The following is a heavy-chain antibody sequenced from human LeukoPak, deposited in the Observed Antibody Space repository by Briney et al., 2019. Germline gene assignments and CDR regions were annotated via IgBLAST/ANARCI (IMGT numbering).Heavy chain of an antibody. V-gene: IGHV4-39*01. D-gene: IGHD6-6*01. Sequence: SETLSLTCNVSGGSISSSSYYWGWIRQPPGKGLESSGSIYYSGSTYYDPSLKSRVTISVDTSKNQFSLKLSSVTAADTAVYYCARHGSSSLYYGMDVWGQGTTVAVSS. J-gene: IGHJ6*02. CDR1: GGSISSSSYY. CDR3: ARHGSSSLYYGMDV. CDR2: IYYSGST.